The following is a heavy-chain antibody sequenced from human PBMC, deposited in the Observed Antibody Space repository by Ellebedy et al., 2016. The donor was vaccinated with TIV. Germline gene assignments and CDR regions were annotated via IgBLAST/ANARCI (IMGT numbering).Heavy chain of an antibody. V-gene: IGHV1-3*01. CDR3: ARRLRLMYSSGSFDY. Sequence: AASVKVSCKASGYTFTKYPMHWLRQAPGQRLEWMGWMNADNGDTKYSQKFQGRVTFTRDTSASTAYMELSSLRSEDTAIYYCARRLRLMYSSGSFDYWGQGTPVTVSS. J-gene: IGHJ4*02. D-gene: IGHD6-19*01. CDR2: MNADNGDT. CDR1: GYTFTKYP.